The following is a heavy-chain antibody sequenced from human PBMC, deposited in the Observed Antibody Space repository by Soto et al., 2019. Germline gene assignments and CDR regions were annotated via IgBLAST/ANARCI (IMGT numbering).Heavy chain of an antibody. J-gene: IGHJ6*03. CDR2: INHSGST. V-gene: IGHV4-34*01. D-gene: IGHD6-19*01. Sequence: SETLSLTCAVYGGSFSGYYWSWIRQPPGKGLEWIGEINHSGSTNYNPSLKSRVTISVDTSKNQFSLKLSSVTAADTAVYYCARGLALKFIAGAGRDYYYYMEVGGKGTRVTFS. CDR1: GGSFSGYY. CDR3: ARGLALKFIAGAGRDYYYYMEV.